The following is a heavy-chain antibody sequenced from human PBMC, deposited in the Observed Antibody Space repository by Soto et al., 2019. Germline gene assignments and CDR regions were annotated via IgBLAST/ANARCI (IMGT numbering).Heavy chain of an antibody. J-gene: IGHJ4*02. CDR1: GFTLSSYW. V-gene: IGHV3-7*01. D-gene: IGHD6-19*01. CDR2: TRQDGGQS. Sequence: LRLSCEASGFTLSSYWMSWIRQAPGKGLEWVANTRQDGGQSYLVDSVQGRFTISRDNAKNSVYLQMNSLRAEDTAVYYCVRGGSTGWHFDSWGQGTLVTVSS. CDR3: VRGGSTGWHFDS.